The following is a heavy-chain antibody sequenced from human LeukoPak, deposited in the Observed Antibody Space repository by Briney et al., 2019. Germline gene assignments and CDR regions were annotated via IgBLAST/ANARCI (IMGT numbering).Heavy chain of an antibody. CDR2: ISGYNGNT. J-gene: IGHJ4*02. V-gene: IGHV1-18*04. D-gene: IGHD6-6*01. CDR1: GYTFTGYY. Sequence: GASVKVSCKASGYTFTGYYMHWVRQAPGEGLEWMGWISGYNGNTNYAQKLQGRVIMTTDTSTSTAYMELRSLRSDDTAMYYCARDLVQYSSSDWGQGTLVTVSS. CDR3: ARDLVQYSSSD.